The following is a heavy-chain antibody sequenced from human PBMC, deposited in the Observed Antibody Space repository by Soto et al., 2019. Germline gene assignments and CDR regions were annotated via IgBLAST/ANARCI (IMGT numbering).Heavy chain of an antibody. CDR3: ARVQTARGCDY. CDR1: GFTFSAHY. Sequence: EVQLVESGGGLVQPGGSLRLSCAASGFTFSAHYMDWVRQAPGKGLEWVDRTRTKANSYTTEYAASGKGRFTISRVDSNESLYQQINSLKTEHPAVYYCARVQTARGCDYWGQGTLVTVS. J-gene: IGHJ4*02. D-gene: IGHD5-18*01. CDR2: TRTKANSYTT. V-gene: IGHV3-72*01.